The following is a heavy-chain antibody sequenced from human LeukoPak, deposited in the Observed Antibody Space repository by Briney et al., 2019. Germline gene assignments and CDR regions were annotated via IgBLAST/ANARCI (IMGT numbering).Heavy chain of an antibody. J-gene: IGHJ5*02. CDR3: ARGGSGWYVSVFDP. Sequence: SQTLSLTCAISGDSVSSNSAAWNWIRQFPSRGLEWLGRTYYRSKWYNDYAVSVKSRITITPDTSKNQFSLQLNSVTPEDTAVYYCARGGSGWYVSVFDPWGQGTLVTVSS. CDR2: TYYRSKWYN. V-gene: IGHV6-1*01. D-gene: IGHD6-13*01. CDR1: GDSVSSNSAA.